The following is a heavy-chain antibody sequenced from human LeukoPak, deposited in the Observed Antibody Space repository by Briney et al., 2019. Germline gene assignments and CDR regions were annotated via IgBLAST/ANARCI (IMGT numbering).Heavy chain of an antibody. CDR1: GGSISSGGYY. D-gene: IGHD6-19*01. CDR3: ASSAVAGPYYFDY. CDR2: IYYSGST. J-gene: IGHJ4*02. V-gene: IGHV4-31*03. Sequence: PSETLSLTCTVSGGSISSGGYYWSWIRQHPGKGLEWIGYIYYSGSTYYNPSLKSRVTISVDTSKNQFSLKLSPVTAADTAVYYCASSAVAGPYYFDYWGQGTLVTVSS.